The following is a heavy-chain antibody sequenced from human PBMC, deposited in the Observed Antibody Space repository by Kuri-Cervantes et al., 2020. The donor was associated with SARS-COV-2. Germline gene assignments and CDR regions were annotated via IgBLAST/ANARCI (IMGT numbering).Heavy chain of an antibody. V-gene: IGHV3-11*04. CDR3: ARTYYHDRSGYFDYYFDY. D-gene: IGHD3-22*01. CDR1: GFTFSDYY. J-gene: IGHJ4*02. Sequence: GGSLRLSCAASGFTFSDYYMSWIRQAPGKGLEWVSYISSSGSTIYYADSVKGRFTISRDNAKNSLYLQMNSLRAEDTAVYYCARTYYHDRSGYFDYYFDYWGQGTLVTSPQ. CDR2: ISSSGSTI.